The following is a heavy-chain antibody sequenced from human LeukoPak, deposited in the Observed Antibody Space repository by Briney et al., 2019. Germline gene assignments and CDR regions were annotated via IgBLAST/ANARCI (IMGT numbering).Heavy chain of an antibody. Sequence: GGSLRLSCAASGFTFSSYSMNWVRQAPGKGLEWVSSISSSSSCIYYADSVKGRFTISRDNSKNTLYLQMNSLRAEDTAVYYCARCGYSYYYLLADYDYYMDVWGKGTTVTVSS. CDR2: ISSSSSCI. D-gene: IGHD5-18*01. V-gene: IGHV3-21*01. J-gene: IGHJ6*03. CDR1: GFTFSSYS. CDR3: ARCGYSYYYLLADYDYYMDV.